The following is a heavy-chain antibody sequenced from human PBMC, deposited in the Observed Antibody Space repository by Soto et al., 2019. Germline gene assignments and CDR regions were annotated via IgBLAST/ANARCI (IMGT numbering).Heavy chain of an antibody. CDR3: ARDMKSVRFWGTNGFDP. CDR2: ITLSSSYI. Sequence: GGSLRLSCGASGFNFGAFGMNWVRQAPGKGLEWVSSITLSSSYIYYADSVKGRFTVSRDNAKNSLYLDMKSLTVDDTAVYYCARDMKSVRFWGTNGFDPWGQGTLVTVSS. D-gene: IGHD3-16*01. V-gene: IGHV3-21*01. J-gene: IGHJ5*02. CDR1: GFNFGAFG.